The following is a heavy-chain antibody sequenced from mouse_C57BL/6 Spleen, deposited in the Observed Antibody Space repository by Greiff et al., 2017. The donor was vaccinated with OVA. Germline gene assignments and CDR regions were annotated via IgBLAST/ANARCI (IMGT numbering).Heavy chain of an antibody. Sequence: EVQLQESGPGLVKPSQSLSLTCSVTGYSITSGYYWNWIRQFPGNKLEWMGYISYDGSNNYNPSLKNRISITRDTSKNQFFLKLNCGTTEDTATYCWARGGFDYWGQGTTLTVSS. CDR1: GYSITSGYY. V-gene: IGHV3-6*01. CDR3: ARGGFDY. J-gene: IGHJ2*01. CDR2: ISYDGSN.